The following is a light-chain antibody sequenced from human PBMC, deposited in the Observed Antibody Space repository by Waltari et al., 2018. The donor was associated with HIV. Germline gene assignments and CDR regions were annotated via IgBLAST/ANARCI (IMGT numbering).Light chain of an antibody. CDR1: SSDVGSYNL. J-gene: IGLJ1*01. V-gene: IGLV2-23*02. CDR3: CSYAGSSTYV. CDR2: AVS. Sequence: QSALTQPASVSGSPGQSITISCTGTSSDVGSYNLVSWYQQHPGKAPKLMIYAVSQRPSGVSNRFSGSKSGNTASLTISGLQAEDEADYYCCSYAGSSTYVFGTGTKVTVL.